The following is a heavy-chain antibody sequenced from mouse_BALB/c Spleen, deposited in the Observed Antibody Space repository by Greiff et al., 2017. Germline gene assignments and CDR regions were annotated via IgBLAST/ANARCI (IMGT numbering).Heavy chain of an antibody. D-gene: IGHD2-1*01. Sequence: EVKVVESGGGLVQPGGSRKLSCAASGFTFSSFGMHWVRQAPEKGLEWVAYISSGSSTIYYADTVKGRFTISRDNPKNTLFLQMTSLRSEDTAMYYCARFEGNYGWFAYWGQGTLVTVSA. J-gene: IGHJ3*01. CDR2: ISSGSSTI. CDR1: GFTFSSFG. V-gene: IGHV5-17*02. CDR3: ARFEGNYGWFAY.